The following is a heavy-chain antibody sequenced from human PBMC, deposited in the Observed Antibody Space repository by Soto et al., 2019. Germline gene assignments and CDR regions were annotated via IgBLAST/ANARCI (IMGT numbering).Heavy chain of an antibody. Sequence: GGSLRLSCAASGFTFTRFSMNWVRQAPGKGLEWVSSISSTTNYVYYGDSMKGRFTISRDNAKNSLYLEMNSLRAEDTAVYYCARESEDLTSNFDYWGQGTLVTVSS. CDR3: ARESEDLTSNFDY. V-gene: IGHV3-21*06. J-gene: IGHJ4*02. CDR1: GFTFTRFS. CDR2: ISSTTNYV.